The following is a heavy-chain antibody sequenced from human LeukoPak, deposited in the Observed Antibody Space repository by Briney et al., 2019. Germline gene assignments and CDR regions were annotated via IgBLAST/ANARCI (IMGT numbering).Heavy chain of an antibody. Sequence: GXSLRLSCAASGFTFSSYAMSWVPQAPGKGVEWVSDISGSGGSTYYADSVKGRFTISRDNSKKTLYLKMNSQRAEDTAVYYCANRVVITPTPYFRHWGQGTLVTVSS. D-gene: IGHD3-22*01. CDR2: ISGSGGST. J-gene: IGHJ1*01. CDR3: ANRVVITPTPYFRH. CDR1: GFTFSSYA. V-gene: IGHV3-23*01.